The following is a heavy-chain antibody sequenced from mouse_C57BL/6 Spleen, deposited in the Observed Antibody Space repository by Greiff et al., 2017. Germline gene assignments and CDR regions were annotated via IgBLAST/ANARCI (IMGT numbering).Heavy chain of an antibody. CDR2: IDPSDSET. Sequence: QVQLQQPGAELVRPGSSVKLSCKASGYTFTSYWMHWVKQRPIQGLEWIGNIDPSDSETHYNQKFKDKATLTVDKSSSTAYMQLSSLSSEDSAFYYCARSAMITTAMAYWGQGTSVTVS. J-gene: IGHJ4*01. CDR3: ARSAMITTAMAY. V-gene: IGHV1-52*01. D-gene: IGHD2-4*01. CDR1: GYTFTSYW.